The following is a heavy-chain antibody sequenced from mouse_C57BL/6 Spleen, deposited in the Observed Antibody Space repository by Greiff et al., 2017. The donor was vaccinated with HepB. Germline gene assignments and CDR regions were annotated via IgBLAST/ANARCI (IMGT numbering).Heavy chain of an antibody. D-gene: IGHD1-1*01. V-gene: IGHV1-69*01. Sequence: VQLQESGAELVMPGASVKLSCKASGYTFTSYWMHWVKQRPGQGLEWIGEIDPSDSYTNYNQKFKGKSTLTVDKSSSTAYMQLSSLTSEDSAVYYCARGYYYGSSYGYFDYWGQGTTLTVSS. CDR1: GYTFTSYW. CDR3: ARGYYYGSSYGYFDY. J-gene: IGHJ2*01. CDR2: IDPSDSYT.